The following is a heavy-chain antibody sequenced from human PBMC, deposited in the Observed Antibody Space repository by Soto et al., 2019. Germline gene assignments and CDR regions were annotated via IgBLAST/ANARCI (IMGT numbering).Heavy chain of an antibody. CDR2: INAGNGNT. Sequence: ASLXLSVKACVYTFTSDAMHVVLEAAGQRLDGMEWINAGNGNTKYSQKFQGRVTITRDTSASTAYMELSSLRSEDTAVYYCASDGCITIFGVVRFFGWFEHWGKGTLV. V-gene: IGHV1-3*01. J-gene: IGHJ5*02. CDR1: VYTFTSDA. D-gene: IGHD3-3*01. CDR3: ASDGCITIFGVVRFFGWFEH.